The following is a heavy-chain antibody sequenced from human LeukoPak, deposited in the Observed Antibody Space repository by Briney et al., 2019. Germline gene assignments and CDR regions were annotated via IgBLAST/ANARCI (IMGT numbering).Heavy chain of an antibody. CDR3: ARGVYIAAAQYGY. CDR1: GGSISSYY. V-gene: IGHV4-59*01. J-gene: IGHJ4*02. CDR2: IYYSGTT. Sequence: SETLSLTCTVSGGSISSYYWSWLRQPPGKGLEWIGYIYYSGTTNYDPSLKSRVTISVDTSKNQFSLKLSSVTAADTAVYYCARGVYIAAAQYGYWGQGTQVTVSS. D-gene: IGHD6-13*01.